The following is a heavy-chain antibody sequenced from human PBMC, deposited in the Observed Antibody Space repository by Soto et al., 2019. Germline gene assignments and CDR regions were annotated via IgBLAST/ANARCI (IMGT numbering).Heavy chain of an antibody. J-gene: IGHJ4*02. CDR2: ITWDGINI. CDR3: AKDGIAWH. CDR1: GFTFGDYT. D-gene: IGHD2-15*01. V-gene: IGHV3-43*01. Sequence: EVQLVESGGGVVQPGGSLRLSCTASGFTFGDYTMHWVRQAPGKGLEWVSLITWDGINIEYADSVRGRFTISRDNSKNSLYLQMNSLRHEDTAFYYCAKDGIAWHWGQGTLVTVSS.